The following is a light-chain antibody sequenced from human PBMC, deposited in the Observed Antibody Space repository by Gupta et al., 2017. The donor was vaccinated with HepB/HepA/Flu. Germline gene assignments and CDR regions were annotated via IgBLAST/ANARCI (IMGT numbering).Light chain of an antibody. J-gene: IGLJ2*01. CDR3: CSYEGTTTFGL. CDR2: DVS. V-gene: IGLV2-23*02. Sequence: QSALTQPASVSGSPGQSITISCTGTSNAVGSYKFVSWYQQVPGKAPKLVIYDVSKRPSGISNRFSGSKSGNTASLTISGLQAEDEADYFCCSYEGTTTFGLFGEGTQLTVL. CDR1: SNAVGSYKF.